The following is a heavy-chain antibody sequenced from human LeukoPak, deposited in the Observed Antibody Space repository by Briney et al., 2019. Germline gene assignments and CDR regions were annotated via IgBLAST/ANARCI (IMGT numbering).Heavy chain of an antibody. V-gene: IGHV1-69*13. CDR3: ASVSGYDPLFYYYYGMDV. Sequence: SVKVSCKASGGTFSSYAISWVRQAPGQGLEWMGGIIPIFGTANYAQKFQGRVTITADESTSTAYMELSSLRSEDTAVYYCASVSGYDPLFYYYYGMDVWGKGTTVTVSS. CDR2: IIPIFGTA. CDR1: GGTFSSYA. J-gene: IGHJ6*04. D-gene: IGHD5-12*01.